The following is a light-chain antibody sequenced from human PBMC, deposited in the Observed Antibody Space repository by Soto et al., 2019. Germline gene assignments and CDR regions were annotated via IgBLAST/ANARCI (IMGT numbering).Light chain of an antibody. CDR1: QGISSY. CDR3: QQLNSYPF. V-gene: IGKV1-9*01. Sequence: DIQLTQSPSFLSASVGDRVTITCRASQGISSYLAWYHQKPGKAPKLLIYAASTLQSGVPSRFSGSGSGTEFTLTISSLQPEDFATYYCQQLNSYPFFGQGTKLEIK. J-gene: IGKJ2*01. CDR2: AAS.